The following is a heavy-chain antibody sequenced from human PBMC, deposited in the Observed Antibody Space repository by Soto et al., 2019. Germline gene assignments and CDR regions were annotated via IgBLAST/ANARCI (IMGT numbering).Heavy chain of an antibody. CDR1: GGSISSYY. CDR2: AYFSGGNT. CDR3: AYGSSSAWIDY. D-gene: IGHD6-25*01. V-gene: IGHV4-39*01. Sequence: TSETLSLTCTVSGGSISSYYWGWIRQAPGKGLEWIGSAYFSGGNTYYSPSLKSRVSISVDTSKNEFSLRLTSLTAADTAVYFCAYGSSSAWIDYWGQGTLVTVSS. J-gene: IGHJ4*02.